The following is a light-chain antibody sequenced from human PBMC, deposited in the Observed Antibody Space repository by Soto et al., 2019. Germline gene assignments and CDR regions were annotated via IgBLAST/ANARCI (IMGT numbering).Light chain of an antibody. CDR1: QGISSA. Sequence: AIQLTQSPSSLSASVGDRVTITCRASQGISSALAWYQQKPGQSPNLLIYDVSSLESGVPARFSGSGSGTEFTLTISSLQPEDFATYYCQQYNTWPPLTFGGGTKVEIK. CDR2: DVS. CDR3: QQYNTWPPLT. J-gene: IGKJ4*01. V-gene: IGKV1-13*02.